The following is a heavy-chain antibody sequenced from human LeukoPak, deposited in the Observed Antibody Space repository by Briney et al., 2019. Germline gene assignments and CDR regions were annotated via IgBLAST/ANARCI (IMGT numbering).Heavy chain of an antibody. CDR1: GFTFSDYE. CDR3: ARDMVRGRWDY. CDR2: ISSRAATT. V-gene: IGHV3-48*03. J-gene: IGHJ4*02. Sequence: GGSLRLPCAASGFTFSDYEMNWVRQAPGKGLEWVSYISSRAATTYYADSVQGRFTISRDDTKTSLFLQMDSLRAEDTAIYYCARDMVRGRWDYWGRGTLVTVSS. D-gene: IGHD3-10*01.